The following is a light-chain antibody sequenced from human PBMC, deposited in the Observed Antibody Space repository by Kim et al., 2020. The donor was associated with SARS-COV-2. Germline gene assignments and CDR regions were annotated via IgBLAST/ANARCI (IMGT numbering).Light chain of an antibody. J-gene: IGKJ4*01. Sequence: IQLTQSPSSLSASVGDRVTITCRASQGISSYLAWYQQKPGKAPNLLIYAASTLQSGVPSRFSVSGSGTDFTLTISSLQPEDFASYYCQQVNSYPVTFGGGTKVDIK. V-gene: IGKV1-9*01. CDR1: QGISSY. CDR3: QQVNSYPVT. CDR2: AAS.